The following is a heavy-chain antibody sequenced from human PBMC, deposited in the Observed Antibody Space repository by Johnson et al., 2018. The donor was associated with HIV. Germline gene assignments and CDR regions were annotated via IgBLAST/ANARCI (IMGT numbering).Heavy chain of an antibody. CDR1: GITVSSNY. J-gene: IGHJ3*02. CDR2: IYSGGST. CDR3: ARELEFGDLRKNDAFDI. V-gene: IGHV3-66*02. Sequence: VLLVESGGDLVQPGGSLRLSCAASGITVSSNYMTWVRQAPGKGLEWVSVIYSGGSTYYADSMKGRFTISRDNSKNTLYLQMNSLRAEDTAVYYCARELEFGDLRKNDAFDIWGQGTMVTVSS. D-gene: IGHD4-17*01.